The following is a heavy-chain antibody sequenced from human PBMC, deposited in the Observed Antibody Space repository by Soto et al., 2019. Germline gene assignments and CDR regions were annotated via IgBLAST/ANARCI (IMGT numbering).Heavy chain of an antibody. J-gene: IGHJ3*02. D-gene: IGHD1-20*01. CDR1: GGSISSGGYS. CDR2: IYHSGST. V-gene: IGHV4-30-2*01. CDR3: ARASLITGDAFDI. Sequence: SETLSLTCAVSGGSISSGGYSWSWIRQPPGKGLEWIGYIYHSGSTYYNPSLKSRVTISVDRSKNQFSLKLSSVTAADTAVYYCARASLITGDAFDIWGQGTMVTVSS.